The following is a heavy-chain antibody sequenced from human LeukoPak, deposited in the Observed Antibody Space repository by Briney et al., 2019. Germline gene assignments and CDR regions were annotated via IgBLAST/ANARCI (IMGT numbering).Heavy chain of an antibody. CDR1: GYTFTGYY. Sequence: GSVKVSCKASGYTFTGYYMHWVRQAPGQGLEWMGWINPNSGGTNYAQKFQGRVTMTRDTSISTAYMDLSRLRSDDTAVYYCARSEIYCNNGVCYREPCDYWGQGTLVTVSS. J-gene: IGHJ4*02. CDR2: INPNSGGT. D-gene: IGHD2-8*01. V-gene: IGHV1-2*02. CDR3: ARSEIYCNNGVCYREPCDY.